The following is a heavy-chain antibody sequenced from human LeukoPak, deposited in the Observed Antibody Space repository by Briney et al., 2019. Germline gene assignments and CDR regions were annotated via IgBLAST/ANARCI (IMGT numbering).Heavy chain of an antibody. V-gene: IGHV5-51*01. CDR2: IYPDDSDT. CDR3: ARRCGGSCYDY. D-gene: IGHD2-15*01. Sequence: GESLKISCKGSGYRFTSYWIGWVRQMPGKGLEWMGIIYPDDSDTRYSPSFQGQVTTSADKSIGTAYLQWSSLQASDTAMYYCARRCGGSCYDYWGQGTLVTVSS. J-gene: IGHJ4*02. CDR1: GYRFTSYW.